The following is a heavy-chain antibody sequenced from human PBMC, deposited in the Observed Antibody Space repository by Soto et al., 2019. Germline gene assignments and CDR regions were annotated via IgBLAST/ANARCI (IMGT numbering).Heavy chain of an antibody. CDR1: GYSFAGYW. CDR2: IDPSDSQT. Sequence: PGESLKISCKGSGYSFAGYWITWVRQKPGKGLEWMGRIDPSDSQTYYSPSFRGHVTISATKSITTVFLQWSSLRASDTAMYYCARXIYDSDTGPNFQYYFDSWGPGTPVTVSS. V-gene: IGHV5-10-1*01. D-gene: IGHD3-22*01. CDR3: ARXIYDSDTGPNFQYYFDS. J-gene: IGHJ4*02.